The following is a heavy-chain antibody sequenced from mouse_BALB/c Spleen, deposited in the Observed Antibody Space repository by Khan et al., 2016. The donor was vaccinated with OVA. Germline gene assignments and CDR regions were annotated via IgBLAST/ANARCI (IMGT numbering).Heavy chain of an antibody. CDR3: ARPPITTVVATSYWFFDV. V-gene: IGHV5-9-3*01. CDR1: GFTFSSYA. J-gene: IGHJ1*01. CDR2: ISSGGNYT. D-gene: IGHD1-1*01. Sequence: EVELVESGGGLVKPGGSLKLSCAASGFTFSSYAMSWVRQTPEKRLEWVATISSGGNYTYYPDSVKGRFTISRDNAKNTLYLQLSSLRSEDTAIYYCARPPITTVVATSYWFFDVWGAGTTVTVSS.